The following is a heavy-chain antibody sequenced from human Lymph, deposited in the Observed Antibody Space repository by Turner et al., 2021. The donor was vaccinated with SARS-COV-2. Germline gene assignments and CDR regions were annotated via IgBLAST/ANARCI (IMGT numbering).Heavy chain of an antibody. V-gene: IGHV3-53*01. Sequence: EVQLVESGGGLIQPGGSLRLSCAASGFTVSYNYMTWVRQAPGKGLEWVSVIYSGGSTYYPDSVKGRFTISRDSSKNTLYLQMNSLRAEDTAVYYCARDLMEVGGMDVWGQGTTVTVSS. CDR3: ARDLMEVGGMDV. J-gene: IGHJ6*02. D-gene: IGHD3-3*01. CDR1: GFTVSYNY. CDR2: IYSGGST.